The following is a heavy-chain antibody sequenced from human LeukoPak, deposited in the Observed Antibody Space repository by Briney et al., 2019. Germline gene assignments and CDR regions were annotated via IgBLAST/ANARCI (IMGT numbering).Heavy chain of an antibody. CDR3: ASCSARTTVVTRAFDI. CDR1: GGTFSSYA. V-gene: IGHV1-69*05. CDR2: IIPIFGTA. D-gene: IGHD4-23*01. J-gene: IGHJ3*02. Sequence: ASVKVSCKASGGTFSSYAISWVRQAPGQGLEWMGGIIPIFGTANYAQKFQGRVTITTDESTSTAYMGLSSLRSEDTAVYYCASCSARTTVVTRAFDIWGQGTMVTVSS.